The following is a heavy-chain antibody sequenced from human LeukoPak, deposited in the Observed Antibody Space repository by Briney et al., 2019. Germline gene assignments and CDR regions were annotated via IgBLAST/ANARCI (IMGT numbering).Heavy chain of an antibody. D-gene: IGHD3-10*01. CDR2: INHSGST. V-gene: IGHV4-34*01. CDR3: ARGSTAVRGVIRFYYYMDV. J-gene: IGHJ6*03. Sequence: KTSETLSLTCAVYGGSFSGAYWSWLRQAPGKGLEWIGEINHSGSTNYNPSLKSRVTMSLDTSKKQVSLKLNSVTAADTAVYYCARGSTAVRGVIRFYYYMDVWGKGTAVTVSS. CDR1: GGSFSGAY.